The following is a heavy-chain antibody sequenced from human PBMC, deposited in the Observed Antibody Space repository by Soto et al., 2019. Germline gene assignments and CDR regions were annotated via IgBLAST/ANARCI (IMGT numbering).Heavy chain of an antibody. J-gene: IGHJ6*02. V-gene: IGHV1-46*01. Sequence: ASVKISCPASGYTFTRYYMHWVRQAPGQGLEWMGIINPSGGSTSYAQKFQGRVTMTRDTSTSTVYMELSSLRSEDTAVYYCARFRFRARVDTSRSPLNYYYYYAMDCWGQETTVTLAS. CDR1: GYTFTRYY. D-gene: IGHD5-18*01. CDR2: INPSGGST. CDR3: ARFRFRARVDTSRSPLNYYYYYAMDC.